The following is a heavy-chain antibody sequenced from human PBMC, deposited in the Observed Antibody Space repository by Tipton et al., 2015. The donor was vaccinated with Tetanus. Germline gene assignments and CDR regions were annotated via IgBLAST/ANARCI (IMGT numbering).Heavy chain of an antibody. V-gene: IGHV1-18*01. CDR1: GYTFNRYG. CDR3: SRDYYHSGSYYFDY. J-gene: IGHJ4*02. Sequence: QVQLVQSGAEVKKPGASVKVSCKASGYTFNRYGITWVRQAPGQGPEWMGWISPYNGNTNYAQKLQGRVTITIDTSTSTTYMELRSLRSDDTAVYYCSRDYYHSGSYYFDYWGQGTLITVSS. D-gene: IGHD3-10*01. CDR2: ISPYNGNT.